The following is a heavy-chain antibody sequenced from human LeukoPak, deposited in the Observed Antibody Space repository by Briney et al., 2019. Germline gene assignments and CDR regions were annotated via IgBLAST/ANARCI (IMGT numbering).Heavy chain of an antibody. CDR2: IYHSGST. D-gene: IGHD6-13*01. CDR3: ARKGSSTWYTYWFDP. V-gene: IGHV4-4*02. J-gene: IGHJ5*02. Sequence: PSGTLSLTCEVSGDSISSDHWWTWVRQTPGKGLEWSGEIYHSGSTNYDSSLKSRVTILIDQSKNQFSLKMISLTAADTAVYYCARKGSSTWYTYWFDPWGQGTLVTVSS. CDR1: GDSISSDHW.